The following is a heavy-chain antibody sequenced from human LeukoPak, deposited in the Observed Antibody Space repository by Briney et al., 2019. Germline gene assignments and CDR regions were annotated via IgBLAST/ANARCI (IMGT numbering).Heavy chain of an antibody. CDR2: INHSGST. J-gene: IGHJ5*02. CDR3: ARDSQSYCSSTSCYRWFGSPWFDP. D-gene: IGHD2-2*01. V-gene: IGHV4-34*01. Sequence: PSETLSLTCTVSGGSISSYYWSWIRQPPGKGLEWIGEINHSGSTNYNPSLKSRVTISVDTSKNQFSLKLSSVTAADTAVYYCARDSQSYCSSTSCYRWFGSPWFDPWGQGTLVTVSS. CDR1: GGSISSYY.